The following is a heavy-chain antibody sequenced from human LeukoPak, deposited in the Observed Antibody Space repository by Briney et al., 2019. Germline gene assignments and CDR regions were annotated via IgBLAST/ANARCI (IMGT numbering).Heavy chain of an antibody. CDR2: ISAYNGNT. V-gene: IGHV1-18*01. J-gene: IGHJ4*02. CDR1: GYTFTSYG. Sequence: ASVKVSCKASGYTFTSYGISWVRPAPGQGLEWMGWISAYNGNTNYAQKLQGRVTMTTDTSTSTAYMKMRSLRSDDTAVYYCARGRYYDSSGPLDFDYWGQGTLVTVSS. CDR3: ARGRYYDSSGPLDFDY. D-gene: IGHD3-22*01.